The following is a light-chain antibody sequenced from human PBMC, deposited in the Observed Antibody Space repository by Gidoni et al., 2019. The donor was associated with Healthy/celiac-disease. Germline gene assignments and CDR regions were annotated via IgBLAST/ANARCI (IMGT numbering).Light chain of an antibody. V-gene: IGLV2-14*03. CDR3: SSYTSSSTLGV. CDR1: SSDVGGYNY. J-gene: IGLJ2*01. Sequence: QYALTQPASVSGSPVQSITIPCTGTSSDVGGYNYVSWYQHHPGKAPKLMIYDVSNRPSGVSNRFSGSKSGNTASLTISGLQAEDEADYYCSSYTSSSTLGVFGGGTKLTVL. CDR2: DVS.